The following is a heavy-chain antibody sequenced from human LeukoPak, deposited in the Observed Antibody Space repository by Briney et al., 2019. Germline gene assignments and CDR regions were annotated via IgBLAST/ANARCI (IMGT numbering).Heavy chain of an antibody. J-gene: IGHJ2*01. V-gene: IGHV1-8*01. CDR1: GYTFTSYD. CDR3: ARGVRYFDWLLHYWYFDL. CDR2: MNPNSGNT. Sequence: GASVKVSCKAAGYTFTSYDINWVRQATGQGLEWMGWMNPNSGNTGNAQKFQGRVTMTRTTSISTAYKELSSLRSEDTAVYYCARGVRYFDWLLHYWYFDLWGRGTLVTVSS. D-gene: IGHD3-9*01.